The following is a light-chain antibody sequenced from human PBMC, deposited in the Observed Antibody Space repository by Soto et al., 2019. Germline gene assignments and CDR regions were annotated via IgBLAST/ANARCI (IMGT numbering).Light chain of an antibody. CDR3: QQYNSYSPT. J-gene: IGKJ1*01. Sequence: IQLTQSPSSLSASVGDRVIITFRASQSISNHLNWYQQKPGKAPKLLIYDASSLESGVPSRFSGSGSGTEFTLTISSLQPDDFATYYCQQYNSYSPTFGQGTKVDIK. CDR2: DAS. CDR1: QSISNH. V-gene: IGKV1-5*01.